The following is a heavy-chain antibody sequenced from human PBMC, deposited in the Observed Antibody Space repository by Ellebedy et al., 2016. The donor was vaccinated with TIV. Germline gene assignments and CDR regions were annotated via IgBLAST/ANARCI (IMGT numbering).Heavy chain of an antibody. CDR1: GFTFSHYA. CDR3: AKEGNYYGSGAFPYYCDF. D-gene: IGHD3-10*01. J-gene: IGHJ4*02. V-gene: IGHV3-23*01. Sequence: GESLKISCAASGFTFSHYAMSWVRQAPGKGLEWVSAISGSGGNTYYADSVKGRFTISRDSSKTTLYLQMNSLRVEDTAVYYCAKEGNYYGSGAFPYYCDFWGQGTLVTVSS. CDR2: ISGSGGNT.